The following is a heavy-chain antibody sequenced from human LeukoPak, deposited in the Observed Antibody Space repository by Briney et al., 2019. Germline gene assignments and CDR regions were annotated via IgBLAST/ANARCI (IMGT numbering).Heavy chain of an antibody. J-gene: IGHJ6*02. CDR3: AKFTVTGSYYEYYGMDV. CDR1: GFSFGSYA. D-gene: IGHD3-9*01. Sequence: GGSLRLSCAASGFSFGSYAMTWVRQAPGGGLDWSSLFTVSGDDTYYADSVKGRFTISRDNSKNTVNLQMNSLGPDDTAVYYCAKFTVTGSYYEYYGMDVWGPGTTVTVSS. V-gene: IGHV3-23*01. CDR2: FTVSGDDT.